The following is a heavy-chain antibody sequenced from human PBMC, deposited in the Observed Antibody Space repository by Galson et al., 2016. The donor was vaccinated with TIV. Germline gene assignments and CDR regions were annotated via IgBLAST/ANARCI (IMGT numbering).Heavy chain of an antibody. CDR1: GFTVNAYH. D-gene: IGHD3-3*01. CDR3: AKTIAVSGVLINYFYYGMDV. Sequence: SLRLSCAVSGFTVNAYHMSWVRQAPGKGLEWVSSISATGGSTYYADSVKGRFTTSRDNSKDQLYLQMNSLSAEDTAVYYCAKTIAVSGVLINYFYYGMDVWGHGTTVTVSS. V-gene: IGHV3-23*01. J-gene: IGHJ6*02. CDR2: ISATGGST.